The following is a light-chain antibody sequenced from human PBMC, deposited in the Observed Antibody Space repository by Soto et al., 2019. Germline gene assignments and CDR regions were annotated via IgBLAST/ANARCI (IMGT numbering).Light chain of an antibody. Sequence: EIVLTQSPTTLSLSPGERATLSCRASQSVSSYLAWYQQKPGQAPRLLIYDTSNRAPGIPARFSGSGSGTDFTLTISSLGPEDFAVYYCKQRSNWPPKYTFGQGTKREI. J-gene: IGKJ2*01. CDR3: KQRSNWPPKYT. CDR1: QSVSSY. CDR2: DTS. V-gene: IGKV3-11*01.